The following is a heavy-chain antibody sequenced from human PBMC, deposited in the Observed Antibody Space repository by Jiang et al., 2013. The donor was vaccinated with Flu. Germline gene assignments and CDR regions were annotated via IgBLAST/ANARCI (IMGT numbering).Heavy chain of an antibody. V-gene: IGHV3-21*01. Sequence: GLVKPGGSLRLSCAASGFTFSSYSMNWVRQAPGKGLEWVSSISSSSSYIYYADSVKGRFTISRDNAKNSLYLQMNSLRAEDTAVYYCARGQGRGYDFRLDYWGQGTLVTVSS. CDR2: ISSSSSYI. J-gene: IGHJ4*02. D-gene: IGHD5-12*01. CDR3: ARGQGRGYDFRLDY. CDR1: GFTFSSYS.